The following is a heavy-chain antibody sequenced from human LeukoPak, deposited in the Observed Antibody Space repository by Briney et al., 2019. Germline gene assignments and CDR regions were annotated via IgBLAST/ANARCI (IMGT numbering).Heavy chain of an antibody. CDR3: ASHRSVRVGTTYSEYYYYVDV. J-gene: IGHJ6*03. D-gene: IGHD1-26*01. V-gene: IGHV5-51*01. Sequence: AESLKISCNASGYSFTSDVIGGVRHMPQKGREWMGISYPGDSDTRYSPSFQSDATISADKSISTAYLQWSSLKDADTAMYYCASHRSVRVGTTYSEYYYYVDVWGKGTTVTVSS. CDR2: SYPGDSDT. CDR1: GYSFTSDV.